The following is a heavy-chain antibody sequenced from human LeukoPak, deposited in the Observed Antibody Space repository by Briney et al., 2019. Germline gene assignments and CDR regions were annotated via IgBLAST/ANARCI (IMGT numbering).Heavy chain of an antibody. CDR3: AKRGYSSGPDYFDS. CDR2: ISGDGRST. D-gene: IGHD4-11*01. V-gene: IGHV3-23*01. J-gene: IGHJ4*02. CDR1: GFTFTSHA. Sequence: PGGSLRLSCAASGFTFTSHAMSWVRQAPGKGLEWVSAISGDGRSTSYRDSVRGRFVISSDRSKNTMYLQMNSLRVEDTAVYFCAKRGYSSGPDYFDSWAREPWSPSPQ.